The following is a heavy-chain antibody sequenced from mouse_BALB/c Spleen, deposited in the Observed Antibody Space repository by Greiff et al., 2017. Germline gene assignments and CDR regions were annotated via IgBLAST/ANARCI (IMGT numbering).Heavy chain of an antibody. J-gene: IGHJ2*01. CDR1: GYTFTDYA. Sequence: QVQLQQSGPELVRPGVSVKISCKGSGYTFTDYAMHWVKQSHAKSLEWIGVISTYYGNTNYNQKFKGKATMTVDKSSSTAYMEPARLTSEDSAIYYCARSGGNYEYYFDYWGQGTTLTVSS. D-gene: IGHD2-1*01. V-gene: IGHV1-67*01. CDR3: ARSGGNYEYYFDY. CDR2: ISTYYGNT.